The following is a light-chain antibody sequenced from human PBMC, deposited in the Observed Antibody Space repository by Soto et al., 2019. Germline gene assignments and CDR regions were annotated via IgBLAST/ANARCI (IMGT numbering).Light chain of an antibody. CDR2: GAS. CDR1: QSVSSTL. CDR3: QHYGTSPYS. J-gene: IGKJ2*01. V-gene: IGKV3-20*01. Sequence: ELVLTQSPGTLSLSPGERATLSCRASQSVSSTLLAWYQQKPGQAPRLLMYGASHRVPGIPDRFSGSGSETNFMFTISRLEPEDFAVYYCQHYGTSPYSFGQGTKLEIK.